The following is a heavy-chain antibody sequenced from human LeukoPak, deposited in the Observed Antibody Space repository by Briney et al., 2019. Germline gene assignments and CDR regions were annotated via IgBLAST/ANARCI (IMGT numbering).Heavy chain of an antibody. CDR3: ARGPAAAGPHRGYYFDY. J-gene: IGHJ4*02. Sequence: SETLSLTCTVSGGSISSGNYYWSWIRQPAGKGLEWIGRIYARGSTNYNPSLKSRVTISVDTSKNQFSLKLSSVTAADTAVYYCARGPAAAGPHRGYYFDYWGQGTLVTVSS. CDR2: IYARGST. D-gene: IGHD6-13*01. CDR1: GGSISSGNYY. V-gene: IGHV4-61*02.